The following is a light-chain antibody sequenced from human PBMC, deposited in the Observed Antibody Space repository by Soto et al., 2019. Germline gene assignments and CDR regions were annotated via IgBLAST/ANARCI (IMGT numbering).Light chain of an antibody. V-gene: IGKV3-11*01. Sequence: EIVLTQSPGTLSLSPGERATLSCRASQSVSSYLAWYQQKPGQAPRLLIYDASTRATGISARFSGSGSGTDFTITISSPEPEDFAVYYCQQRSNWPVTFGQGTRVDVK. CDR1: QSVSSY. J-gene: IGKJ1*01. CDR3: QQRSNWPVT. CDR2: DAS.